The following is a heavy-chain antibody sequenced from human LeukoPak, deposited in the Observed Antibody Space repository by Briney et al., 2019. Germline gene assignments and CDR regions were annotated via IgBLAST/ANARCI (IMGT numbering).Heavy chain of an antibody. Sequence: SETLSLTCAVSGGSIISSNWWSWVRQPPGKGLEWIGEIHHSGSANYNPSLQSRITISVDKSRNQFSLTLSSVTAADTAVYYCARGLIKGIAVAGTGWGQGTLVTVSS. J-gene: IGHJ4*02. CDR1: GGSIISSNW. CDR3: ARGLIKGIAVAGTG. V-gene: IGHV4-4*02. CDR2: IHHSGSA. D-gene: IGHD6-19*01.